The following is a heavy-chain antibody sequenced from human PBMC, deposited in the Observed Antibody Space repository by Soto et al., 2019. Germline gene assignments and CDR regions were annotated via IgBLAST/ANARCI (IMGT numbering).Heavy chain of an antibody. CDR2: ISGSSSDT. CDR3: SRELRGYASGSA. V-gene: IGHV3-11*05. CDR1: GFTFSGYY. Sequence: GGSLRLSCAASGFTFSGYYMSWLRQAPGKGLEWVSYISGSSSDTNYADSVKGRFTISRDNAKNSLFLQMNSLRADDTAVYYCSRELRGYASGSAWGQGTLVTVSS. J-gene: IGHJ5*02. D-gene: IGHD2-2*01.